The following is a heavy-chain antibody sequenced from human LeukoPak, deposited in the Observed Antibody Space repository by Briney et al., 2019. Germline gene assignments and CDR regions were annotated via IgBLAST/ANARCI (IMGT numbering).Heavy chain of an antibody. CDR1: GYTFTGYY. Sequence: GASVKVSCKASGYTFTGYYMHWVRQAPGQGLEWMGWINPNSGGTNYAQKFQGRVTMTRDTSISTAYMELSRLRSDDTAVYYCARSDDDLEVRYYYGMDVWGQGTTVTVSS. CDR3: ARSDDDLEVRYYYGMDV. V-gene: IGHV1-2*02. J-gene: IGHJ6*02. D-gene: IGHD3-16*01. CDR2: INPNSGGT.